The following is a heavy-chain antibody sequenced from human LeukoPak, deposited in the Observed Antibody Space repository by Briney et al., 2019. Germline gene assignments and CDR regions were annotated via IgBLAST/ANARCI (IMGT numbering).Heavy chain of an antibody. J-gene: IGHJ6*02. V-gene: IGHV3-43*02. Sequence: GGSLRLSCAATGFTFNDYAMHWVRQAPEKGLEWVSLISGAGGSTYYADSVKGRFTISRDNSQNTLYLQMNSLRAEDTAVYYCAKDRSGGGDYYFGMDVWGPGTTVTVSS. D-gene: IGHD6-19*01. CDR3: AKDRSGGGDYYFGMDV. CDR2: ISGAGGST. CDR1: GFTFNDYA.